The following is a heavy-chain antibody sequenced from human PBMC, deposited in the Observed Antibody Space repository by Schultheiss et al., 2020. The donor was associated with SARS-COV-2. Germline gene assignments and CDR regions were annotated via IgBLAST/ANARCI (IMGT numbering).Heavy chain of an antibody. V-gene: IGHV1-3*01. D-gene: IGHD3-10*01. Sequence: ASVKVSCKASGYTFTSYSMNWVRQAPGQRLEWMGWINGGNGNTKYSEKLQGRVTITTDTSATTAYMELSSLRSEDTAAYYCVRSPNFGQNYGIGWFDPWGQGTLVTVSS. CDR3: VRSPNFGQNYGIGWFDP. CDR1: GYTFTSYS. CDR2: INGGNGNT. J-gene: IGHJ5*02.